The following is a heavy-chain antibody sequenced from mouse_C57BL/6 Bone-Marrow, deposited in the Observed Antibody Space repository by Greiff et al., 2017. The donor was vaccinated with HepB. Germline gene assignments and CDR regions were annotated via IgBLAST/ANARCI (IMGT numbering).Heavy chain of an antibody. V-gene: IGHV1-81*01. D-gene: IGHD1-1*01. CDR1: GYTFTSYG. CDR3: ARRDYGSRYVIY. J-gene: IGHJ2*01. CDR2: IYPRSGNT. Sequence: QVQLKQSGAELARPGASVKLSCTASGYTFTSYGISWVKQRTGQGLEWIGEIYPRSGNTYYNEKFKGKATLTADTSSSTAYMELSSRTSEDSAVYFGARRDYGSRYVIYWGKGTTLPVAS.